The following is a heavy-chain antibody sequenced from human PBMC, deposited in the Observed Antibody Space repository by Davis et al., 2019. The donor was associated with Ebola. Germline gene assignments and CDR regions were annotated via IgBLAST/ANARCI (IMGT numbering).Heavy chain of an antibody. J-gene: IGHJ5*02. Sequence: GESLKISCAASGFTFSSYAMSWVRQAPGKGLEWVSAISGSGGSTYYADSVKGRFTISRDNSKNTLYLQMNSLRAEDTAVYYCAKDGPPLWFGELSPYNWFDPWGQGTLVTVSS. D-gene: IGHD3-10*01. CDR3: AKDGPPLWFGELSPYNWFDP. V-gene: IGHV3-23*01. CDR1: GFTFSSYA. CDR2: ISGSGGST.